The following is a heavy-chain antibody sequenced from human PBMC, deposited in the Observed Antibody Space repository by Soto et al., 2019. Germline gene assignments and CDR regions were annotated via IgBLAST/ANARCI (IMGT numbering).Heavy chain of an antibody. CDR1: GGTFSSYP. CDR3: AVVGAAGPIYFQH. Sequence: QVQLVQSGAEVKKPGSSLKVSCKASGGTFSSYPINWVRQAPGQGLEWMGGIIPIFGTANYAQKFRGRVTITADKSTSTAFMYLSSLRSEDSAVYYCAVVGAAGPIYFQHWGQGTLVTVSS. CDR2: IIPIFGTA. J-gene: IGHJ1*01. D-gene: IGHD2-15*01. V-gene: IGHV1-69*06.